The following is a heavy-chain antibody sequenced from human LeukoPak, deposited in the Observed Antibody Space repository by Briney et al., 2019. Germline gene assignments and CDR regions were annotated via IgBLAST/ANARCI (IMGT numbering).Heavy chain of an antibody. CDR1: GGSISDYY. V-gene: IGHV4-4*09. J-gene: IGHJ4*02. Sequence: ASETLSLTCTVSGGSISDYYWSWIRQPPGKGLEWIGYIYTSGSTNYNPSLKNRVTISIHTSKNQFSLKLSTVTAADTAVYYCARLPSDYFDYWGQGTLVTVSS. CDR2: IYTSGST. CDR3: ARLPSDYFDY.